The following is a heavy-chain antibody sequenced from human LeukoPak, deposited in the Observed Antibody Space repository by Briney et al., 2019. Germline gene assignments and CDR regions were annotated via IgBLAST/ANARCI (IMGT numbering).Heavy chain of an antibody. D-gene: IGHD3-9*01. CDR2: INHSGST. CDR1: GGSFSGYY. CDR3: AREDLLAVYYTWFDP. V-gene: IGHV4-34*01. J-gene: IGHJ5*02. Sequence: PSETLSLTCAVYGGSFSGYYWSWIRQPPGKGLEWIGEINHSGSTNYNPSLKSRVTISVDTSKNQFSLKLSSGTAADTAVYYCAREDLLAVYYTWFDPWGQGTLVTVSS.